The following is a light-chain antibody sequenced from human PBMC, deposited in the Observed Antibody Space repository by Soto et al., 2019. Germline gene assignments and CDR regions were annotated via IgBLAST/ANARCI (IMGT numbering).Light chain of an antibody. V-gene: IGKV1-5*03. Sequence: EIQMTQSPSTLSGSVGDRVTITCRASQTISSCLAWYQQKPGKAPKLLIYQASNLKSGVPSRFSGSGSGTEVTLTISILQPDDFSIYYCQHYSNYSQAFGQGTKVDLK. CDR1: QTISSC. CDR2: QAS. J-gene: IGKJ1*01. CDR3: QHYSNYSQA.